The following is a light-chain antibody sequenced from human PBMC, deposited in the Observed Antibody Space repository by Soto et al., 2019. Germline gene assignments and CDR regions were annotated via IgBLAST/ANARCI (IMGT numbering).Light chain of an antibody. J-gene: IGKJ5*01. CDR2: GAS. CDR1: LSISRY. CDR3: QQTFNSPIT. V-gene: IGKV1-39*01. Sequence: DIELTQSPSSLSASVGDRVIITCRASLSISRYLHWYHQQPGKGPKVLIYGASSLQSGVSSRFSGSGSGTDFTLPISSVRPEDLGSFYCQQTFNSPITFGQGTRLEIK.